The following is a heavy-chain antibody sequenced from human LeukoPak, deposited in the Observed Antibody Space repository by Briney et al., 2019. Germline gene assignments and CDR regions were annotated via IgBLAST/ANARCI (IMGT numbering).Heavy chain of an antibody. Sequence: PGGSLRLSCAASGFTFRSYAMSWVRQAPGRGLEWVSALSGSGDSTYYADSVKGRFTISRDNSRNTLSLQMNSLRAEDTAVYFCAKGDDYGDYDEFDYWGQGTLVTVSS. D-gene: IGHD4-17*01. CDR3: AKGDDYGDYDEFDY. CDR1: GFTFRSYA. J-gene: IGHJ4*02. V-gene: IGHV3-23*01. CDR2: LSGSGDST.